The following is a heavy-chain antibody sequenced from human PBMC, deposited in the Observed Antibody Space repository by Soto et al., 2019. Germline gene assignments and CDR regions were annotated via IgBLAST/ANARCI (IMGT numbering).Heavy chain of an antibody. D-gene: IGHD3-22*01. Sequence: GASVKVSCKASGYTFTSYYMHWVRQAPGQGLKWMGIINPSGGSTSYAQKYQGRVTMTRDTSTSTVYMELSSLRSEDTVVYYCARGYYDSSGYYAHAHDYWGQGTPVTVS. CDR2: INPSGGST. CDR3: ARGYYDSSGYYAHAHDY. J-gene: IGHJ4*02. CDR1: GYTFTSYY. V-gene: IGHV1-46*01.